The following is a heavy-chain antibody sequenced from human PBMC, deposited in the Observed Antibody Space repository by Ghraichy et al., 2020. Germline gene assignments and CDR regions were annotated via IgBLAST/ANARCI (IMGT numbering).Heavy chain of an antibody. D-gene: IGHD6-13*01. CDR3: ARDRSPIAAAFDY. CDR1: GGSISSYY. V-gene: IGHV4-59*01. CDR2: IYYSGRT. J-gene: IGHJ4*02. Sequence: SETLSLTCTISGGSISSYYWSWIRQPPGKGLEWIGYIYYSGRTNYNPSLRSRVTISVDTSKNQFSLKLTSVTAADTAVYYCARDRSPIAAAFDYWGQGVLVTVSS.